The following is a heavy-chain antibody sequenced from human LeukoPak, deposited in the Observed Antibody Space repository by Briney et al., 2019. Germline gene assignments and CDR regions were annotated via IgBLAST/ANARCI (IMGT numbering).Heavy chain of an antibody. J-gene: IGHJ6*02. D-gene: IGHD6-19*01. CDR3: ARFYSSGWSRYYYYGMDV. CDR1: GYSFTSYW. CDR2: IYPGVSDT. Sequence: GESLKISCRGSGYSFTSYWNGWVRQMPGKGLEWMGIIYPGVSDTRDSTSFQGQVTISADKSISTAYLQWSSLKASDTAMYYCARFYSSGWSRYYYYGMDVWGQGTTVTVSS. V-gene: IGHV5-51*01.